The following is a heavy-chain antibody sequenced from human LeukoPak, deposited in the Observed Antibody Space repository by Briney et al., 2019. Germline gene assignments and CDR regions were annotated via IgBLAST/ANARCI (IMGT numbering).Heavy chain of an antibody. V-gene: IGHV4-59*11. Sequence: PSETLSLTCTVSGGSISSHYWSWIRQPPGKGLEWIGYIYYSGSTNYNPSLKSRVTISVGTSKNQFSLKLSSATAADTAAYYCAGTSYCGGDCYAFDISGQGTMVTVSS. CDR1: GGSISSHY. CDR3: AGTSYCGGDCYAFDI. D-gene: IGHD2-21*02. J-gene: IGHJ3*02. CDR2: IYYSGST.